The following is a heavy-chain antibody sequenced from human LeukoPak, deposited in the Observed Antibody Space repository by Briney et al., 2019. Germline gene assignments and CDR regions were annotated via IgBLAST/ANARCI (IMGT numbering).Heavy chain of an antibody. D-gene: IGHD6-13*01. Sequence: PGRSLRLSCAASGFTFSSYGMHWVRQAPGKGLEWVAVISYDGSNKYYADSVKGRFTISRDNSENTLYLQMNSLRAEDTAVYYCAKGLAAAANWFDPWGQGTLVTVSS. V-gene: IGHV3-30*18. CDR3: AKGLAAAANWFDP. CDR1: GFTFSSYG. J-gene: IGHJ5*02. CDR2: ISYDGSNK.